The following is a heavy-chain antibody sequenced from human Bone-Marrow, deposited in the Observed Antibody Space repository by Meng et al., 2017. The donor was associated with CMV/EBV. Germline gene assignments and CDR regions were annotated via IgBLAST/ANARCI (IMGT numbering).Heavy chain of an antibody. Sequence: GGSLRLSCAASGFTFSDYYMSWIRQAPGKGLEWVSYISSSGSTIYYADSVKGRFTISRDNAKNSLYLQMNSLRAEDTAVYYCATYSSSQFSWYFDLWGRGNLVTVAS. CDR2: ISSSGSTI. J-gene: IGHJ2*01. CDR3: ATYSSSQFSWYFDL. CDR1: GFTFSDYY. D-gene: IGHD6-6*01. V-gene: IGHV3-11*04.